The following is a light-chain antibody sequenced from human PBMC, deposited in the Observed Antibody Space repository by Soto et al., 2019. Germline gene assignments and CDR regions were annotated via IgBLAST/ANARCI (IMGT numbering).Light chain of an antibody. CDR1: QSVSSN. CDR2: GAS. Sequence: EIVMTQSPAPLSVSPGERATLSCRASQSVSSNLAWYQHKPGQAPRLLIYGASTRATGIPARFSGSGSGTEFTLTISSLQSEDFAVYYCQQYNNWPRAFGGGTKVDIK. J-gene: IGKJ4*01. CDR3: QQYNNWPRA. V-gene: IGKV3-15*01.